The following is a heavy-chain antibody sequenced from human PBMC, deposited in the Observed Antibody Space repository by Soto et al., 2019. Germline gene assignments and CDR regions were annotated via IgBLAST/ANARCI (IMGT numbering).Heavy chain of an antibody. D-gene: IGHD2-15*01. CDR1: GFTFSTYH. J-gene: IGHJ3*01. Sequence: SGGSLRLSCAASGFTFSTYHMNWVRQAPGKGLEWVSSINPSSSHIYYADSVRGRFTISRDNSKNSMDLQMNSLRTEDAAVYYCARGYCGGGGCYLRRDAIDVWGQGTMVTVSS. CDR2: INPSSSHI. V-gene: IGHV3-21*01. CDR3: ARGYCGGGGCYLRRDAIDV.